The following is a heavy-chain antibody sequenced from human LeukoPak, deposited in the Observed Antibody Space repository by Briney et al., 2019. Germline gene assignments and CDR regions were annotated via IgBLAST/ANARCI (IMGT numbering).Heavy chain of an antibody. Sequence: PSETLSLTCSVSGGSISSGGYYWSWIRQHPSKGREWIGYIFYSGTTYYNPSLKSRVTISVDRSKNQFSLKPSSVTAADTAVYYCARDYGGNSWAFDYWGQGTLVTVSS. J-gene: IGHJ4*02. V-gene: IGHV4-31*03. CDR3: ARDYGGNSWAFDY. D-gene: IGHD4-23*01. CDR1: GGSISSGGYY. CDR2: IFYSGTT.